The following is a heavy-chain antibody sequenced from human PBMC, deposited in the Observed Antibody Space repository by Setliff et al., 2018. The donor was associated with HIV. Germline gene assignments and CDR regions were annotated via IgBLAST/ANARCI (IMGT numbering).Heavy chain of an antibody. Sequence: ASVKVSCKASGYTFTTYSLHWVRQAPGHSLEWVGWINVGKGDTNFAQRFQGRVTMTRDASTGTAYMELRNLRSDYTAVYYCATDRTQTGISMVRGRLTDPARYPLDYWGPGTLVTVSS. CDR2: INVGKGDT. CDR3: ATDRTQTGISMVRGRLTDPARYPLDY. J-gene: IGHJ4*02. V-gene: IGHV1-3*01. CDR1: GYTFTTYS. D-gene: IGHD3-10*01.